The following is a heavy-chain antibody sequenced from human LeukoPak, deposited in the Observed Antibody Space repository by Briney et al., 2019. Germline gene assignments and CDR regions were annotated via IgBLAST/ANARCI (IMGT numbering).Heavy chain of an antibody. D-gene: IGHD2-15*01. Sequence: GGSLRLSCAASGFTFSSYGMHWVRQAPGKGLEWVAVISYDGSNKYYADSVKGRFTISRDNSKNTLCLQMNSLRAEDTAVYYCAKESRPLYCSGGSCYPGPSDYWGQGTLVTVSS. V-gene: IGHV3-30*18. CDR3: AKESRPLYCSGGSCYPGPSDY. CDR2: ISYDGSNK. J-gene: IGHJ4*02. CDR1: GFTFSSYG.